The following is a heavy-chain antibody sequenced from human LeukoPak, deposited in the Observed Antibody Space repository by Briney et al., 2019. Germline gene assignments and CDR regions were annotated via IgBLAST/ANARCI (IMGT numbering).Heavy chain of an antibody. J-gene: IGHJ3*02. CDR1: GGSISSSSYY. V-gene: IGHV4-39*01. CDR3: ALQQIPPYYYDSSGYYRGAFDI. D-gene: IGHD3-22*01. Sequence: SETLSLTRTVSGGSISSSSYYWGWIRQPPGNGLEWIGSIYYSGSTYYNPSLKSRVTISVDTSKNQFSLKLSSVTAADTAVYYCALQQIPPYYYDSSGYYRGAFDIWGQGTMVTVSS. CDR2: IYYSGST.